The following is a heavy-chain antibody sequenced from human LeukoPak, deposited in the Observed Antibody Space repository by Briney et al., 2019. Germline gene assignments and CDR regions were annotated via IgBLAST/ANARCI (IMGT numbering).Heavy chain of an antibody. V-gene: IGHV3-11*01. CDR3: TRVAVGDYCDYVNYYFYYYMDV. Sequence: GGSLRLSCAASGFTFSDYYMSWIRQAPGKGLEWVSHISSSGGTIKYGDSVKGRFTISRDNVKKSLYLQMNSLRADDTAVYYCTRVAVGDYCDYVNYYFYYYMDVWGKGTTVTVSS. CDR2: ISSSGGTI. CDR1: GFTFSDYY. J-gene: IGHJ6*03. D-gene: IGHD4-17*01.